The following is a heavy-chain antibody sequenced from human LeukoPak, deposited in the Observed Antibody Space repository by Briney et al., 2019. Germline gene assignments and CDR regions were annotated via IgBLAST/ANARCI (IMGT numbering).Heavy chain of an antibody. D-gene: IGHD1-26*01. CDR2: IYNGVNT. V-gene: IGHV4-61*01. CDR3: ARSRAFNSGAFDP. CDR1: GASVSSASY. J-gene: IGHJ5*02. Sequence: PSETLSLTCTVSGASVSSASYWTWIRQPPGKGMEWIAHIYNGVNTNYNPSLKSRATISVDTSKNQFSLRLNSVTAADTAVYYCARSRAFNSGAFDPWGQGSLVTVSS.